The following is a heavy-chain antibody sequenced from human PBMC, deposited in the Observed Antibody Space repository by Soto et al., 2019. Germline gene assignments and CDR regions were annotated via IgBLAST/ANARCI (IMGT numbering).Heavy chain of an antibody. J-gene: IGHJ5*01. CDR2: TYYRSNWYT. CDR3: ARLIGNSWLDS. D-gene: IGHD2-8*01. Sequence: QIHLQQSGPGLVKPSQTLSLTCAISGDSVSTNSATWDWIRQSPSRGLEWLGRTYYRSNWYTDYAVSVKARXTXSXHTSNNQLSLQLNSVTPDDTAVYYCARLIGNSWLDSWGQGTLVTVSS. CDR1: GDSVSTNSAT. V-gene: IGHV6-1*01.